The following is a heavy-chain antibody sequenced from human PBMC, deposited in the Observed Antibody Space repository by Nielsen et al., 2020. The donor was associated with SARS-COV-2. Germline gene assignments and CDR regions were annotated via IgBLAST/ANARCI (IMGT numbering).Heavy chain of an antibody. CDR1: GYTFTSYA. J-gene: IGHJ4*02. Sequence: ASVKVSCKASGYTFTSYAMHWVRQAPGQRLEWMGWINAGNGNTKYSQKFQGRVTITRDTSASTAYMELSSLRSEDTAVYYCARVPFGDYMYYFDYWGQGTLVTVSS. CDR2: INAGNGNT. CDR3: ARVPFGDYMYYFDY. D-gene: IGHD4-17*01. V-gene: IGHV1-3*01.